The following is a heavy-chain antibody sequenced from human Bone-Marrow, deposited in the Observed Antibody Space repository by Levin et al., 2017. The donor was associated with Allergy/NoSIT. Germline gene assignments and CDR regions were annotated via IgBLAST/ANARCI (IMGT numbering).Heavy chain of an antibody. CDR3: ARWNGGFDY. D-gene: IGHD1-1*01. V-gene: IGHV3-7*01. CDR1: GFTFGDYY. Sequence: LSLTCAASGFTFGDYYMGWVRQPPGKGLEWVANIDQTGTAIFYLDSVKGRFTISRDNAKNSLYLQMNSLRVDDTAMYYCARWNGGFDYWGQGIRVTVSS. J-gene: IGHJ4*02. CDR2: IDQTGTAI.